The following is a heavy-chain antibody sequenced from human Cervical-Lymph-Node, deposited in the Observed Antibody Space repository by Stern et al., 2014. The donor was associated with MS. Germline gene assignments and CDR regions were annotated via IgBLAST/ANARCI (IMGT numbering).Heavy chain of an antibody. D-gene: IGHD1-26*01. V-gene: IGHV4-61*02. CDR1: GGSISSSGYY. CDR2: IHDSGST. CDR3: ATTRWDLFTWNWFDP. Sequence: QVQLVESGPGLVKPSQTLSLTCTVSGGSISSSGYYWSWIRQPADKGLEWIGGIHDSGSTSYNPSLKRRVTISMDTAKNQFSLPLPSVTAADTAVYYCATTRWDLFTWNWFDPWGQGTLVTVSS. J-gene: IGHJ5*02.